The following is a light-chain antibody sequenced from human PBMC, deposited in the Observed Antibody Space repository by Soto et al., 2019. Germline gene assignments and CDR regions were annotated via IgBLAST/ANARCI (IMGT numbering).Light chain of an antibody. CDR3: SSYTSSKTQV. CDR1: NSDVGGYNR. J-gene: IGLJ1*01. V-gene: IGLV2-14*01. CDR2: DVR. Sequence: QSALTQPASVSGSPGQSITISCPGTNSDVGGYNRVSWFQQHPGKAPKLMMYDVRNRSPGVSHRFSGSKSGNTASLTISGLQAGDEADYYCSSYTSSKTQVFGTGTKLTVL.